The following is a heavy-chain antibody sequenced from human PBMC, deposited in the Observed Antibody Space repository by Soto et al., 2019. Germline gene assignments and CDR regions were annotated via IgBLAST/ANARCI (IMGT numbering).Heavy chain of an antibody. CDR2: ISYDASNK. Sequence: QVQLVESGGGVVQPGRSLRLSCAASGFTFSNYAMHWVRQAPGKGLEWVAVISYDASNKYYADSVKGRFTISRDNSKNTLYLQMNSLRTEDTAGYYCAREAYSNLYFDLWGRGTLVTVSS. CDR1: GFTFSNYA. D-gene: IGHD5-12*01. CDR3: AREAYSNLYFDL. J-gene: IGHJ2*01. V-gene: IGHV3-30-3*01.